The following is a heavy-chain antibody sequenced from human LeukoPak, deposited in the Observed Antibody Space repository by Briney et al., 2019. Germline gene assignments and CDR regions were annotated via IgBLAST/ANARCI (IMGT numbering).Heavy chain of an antibody. CDR3: AREGDSGYNYGVLGY. D-gene: IGHD5-18*01. CDR2: IYYNGST. Sequence: SETLSLTCTVSGGSISSYYWSWIRQPPGKGLEWIGYIYYNGSTNYNPSLKSRVTISVDTSKNQFSLKLSSVTAADTAVYYCAREGDSGYNYGVLGYWGQGTLVTVSS. J-gene: IGHJ4*02. V-gene: IGHV4-59*01. CDR1: GGSISSYY.